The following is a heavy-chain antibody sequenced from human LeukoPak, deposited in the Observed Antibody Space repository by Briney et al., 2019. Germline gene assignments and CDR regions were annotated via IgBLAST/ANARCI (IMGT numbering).Heavy chain of an antibody. CDR1: GGSISSSSYY. Sequence: SETLSLTCTVSGGSISSSSYYWGWIRQPPGKGLGWIGSIYYSGSTYYNPSLKSRVTISVDTSKNQFSLKLSSVTAADTAVYYCAIRLWFGELLYDYWGQGTLVTVSS. CDR2: IYYSGST. V-gene: IGHV4-39*01. CDR3: AIRLWFGELLYDY. J-gene: IGHJ4*02. D-gene: IGHD3-10*01.